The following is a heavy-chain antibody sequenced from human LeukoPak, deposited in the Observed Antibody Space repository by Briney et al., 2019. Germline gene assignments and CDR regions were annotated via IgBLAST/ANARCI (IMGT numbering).Heavy chain of an antibody. V-gene: IGHV5-51*01. D-gene: IGHD3-3*01. CDR3: ARQWPDYDFWSGYFLPNFLAFDI. CDR1: GYSFTSYW. CDR2: IYPGDSDT. Sequence: GESLKISCKGSGYSFTSYWIGWVRQMPGKGLDWMGIIYPGDSDTRYSPSFQGQVTISADKSISTAYLQWSSLKASDTAMYYCARQWPDYDFWSGYFLPNFLAFDIWGQGTMVTVSS. J-gene: IGHJ3*02.